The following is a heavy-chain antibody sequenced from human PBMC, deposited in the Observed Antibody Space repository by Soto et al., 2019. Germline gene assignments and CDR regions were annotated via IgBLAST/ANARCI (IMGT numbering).Heavy chain of an antibody. J-gene: IGHJ6*03. Sequence: EVQLVESGGGLVQPGGSLKLSCAASGFTFSGSAMHWVRQASGKGLEWVGRIRSKANSYATAYAASVKGRFTISRDDSKNTAYLQMNSLKTEDTAVYYCTLGRDYYYYMDVWGKGTTVTVSS. CDR1: GFTFSGSA. V-gene: IGHV3-73*01. D-gene: IGHD1-26*01. CDR3: TLGRDYYYYMDV. CDR2: IRSKANSYAT.